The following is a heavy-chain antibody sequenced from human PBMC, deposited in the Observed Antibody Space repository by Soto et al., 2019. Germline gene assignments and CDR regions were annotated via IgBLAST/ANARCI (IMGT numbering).Heavy chain of an antibody. V-gene: IGHV3-30*18. J-gene: IGHJ5*02. D-gene: IGHD6-19*01. CDR1: GFSFSNYG. CDR2: ISYDGRNE. Sequence: LRLSCAASGFSFSNYGMHWVRQAPGRGLEWVAFISYDGRNEYYADSEKGRFTISRDNSKDTLYLQMSGLRPEDTAVYYCAKSIAVAAGWFDPWGQGTLVTVSS. CDR3: AKSIAVAAGWFDP.